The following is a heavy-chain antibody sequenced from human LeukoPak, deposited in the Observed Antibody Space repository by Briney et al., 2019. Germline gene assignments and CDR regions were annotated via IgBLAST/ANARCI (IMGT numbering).Heavy chain of an antibody. CDR3: ARYYGGGFSRKFGY. J-gene: IGHJ4*02. D-gene: IGHD2-21*01. Sequence: SETLSLTCTVSSGSISSSSYYWGWLRQPPGTGLEWIGNIYYSGSTYYNPSLKSRVTISVDTSQSQFSLWLSFVTAADTAVYYCARYYGGGFSRKFGYWGQGTLVTVSS. V-gene: IGHV4-39*01. CDR1: SGSISSSSYY. CDR2: IYYSGST.